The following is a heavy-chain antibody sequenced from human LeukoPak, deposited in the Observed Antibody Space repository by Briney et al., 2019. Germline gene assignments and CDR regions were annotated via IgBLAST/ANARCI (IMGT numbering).Heavy chain of an antibody. D-gene: IGHD2/OR15-2a*01. CDR3: VKVGISTYDH. CDR2: ITFHGRDT. J-gene: IGHJ4*02. V-gene: IGHV3-64D*06. Sequence: AGGSLRLSCSVSGLTFSSSDMHWVRQAPGKALEYVSAITFHGRDTYYADFVNGRFTISRDNSKDTLYLQMSNLRPEDTAIYYCVKVGISTYDHWGQGTLVTVSS. CDR1: GLTFSSSD.